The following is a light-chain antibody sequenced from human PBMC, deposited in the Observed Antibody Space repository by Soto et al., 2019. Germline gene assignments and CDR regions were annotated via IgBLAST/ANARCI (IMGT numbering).Light chain of an antibody. CDR1: QTVSSSYY. CDR2: GAS. J-gene: IGKJ2*01. CDR3: QQYVTSPPGYT. V-gene: IGKV3-20*01. Sequence: EVVLTQSPGTLSLSPGERATLSCRTSQTVSSSYYLAWYQQKPGQAPRLLIYGASNRASGVPDRFSSGWSGTEFTLTISRLEPEAFAVYYCQQYVTSPPGYTFGQGTELRIK.